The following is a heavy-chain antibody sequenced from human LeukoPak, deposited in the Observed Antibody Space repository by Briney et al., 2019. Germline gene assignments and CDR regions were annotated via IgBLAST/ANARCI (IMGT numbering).Heavy chain of an antibody. J-gene: IGHJ4*02. CDR1: GFTFSSYA. CDR2: ISGSGGST. CDR3: AKDDSSSWFNFDY. V-gene: IGHV3-23*01. Sequence: GGSLRLSCAVSGFTFSSYAMSWVRQAPGKGLEWVSAISGSGGSTYYADSVKGRFTISRDNSKNTLYLQMNSLRAEDTAVYYCAKDDSSSWFNFDYWGQGTLVTVSS. D-gene: IGHD6-13*01.